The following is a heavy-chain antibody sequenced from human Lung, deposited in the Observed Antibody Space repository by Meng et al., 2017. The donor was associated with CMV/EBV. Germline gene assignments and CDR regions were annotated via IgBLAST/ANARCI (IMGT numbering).Heavy chain of an antibody. CDR3: ARMVTGGYYFDY. CDR1: CDSTGSGAYY. Sequence: SETLSHTCIVSCDSTGSGAYYWSWIRQPPGKGLEWIGYTYSTRGIFYNPSLKSRLIISLDTSKNQFSLQLKSVTAADAAVYYCARMVTGGYYFDYWGQGSLVXVSS. CDR2: TYSTRGI. J-gene: IGHJ4*01. V-gene: IGHV4-30-4*01. D-gene: IGHD2-21*02.